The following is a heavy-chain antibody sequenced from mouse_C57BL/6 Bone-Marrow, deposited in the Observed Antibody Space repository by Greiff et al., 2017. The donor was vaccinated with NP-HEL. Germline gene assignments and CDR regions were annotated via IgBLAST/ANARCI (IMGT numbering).Heavy chain of an antibody. CDR3: TVHYYGSSPFDD. CDR1: GFNIKDDY. V-gene: IGHV14-4*01. Sequence: VQLKQSGAELVRPGASVKLSCTASGFNIKDDYMHWVKQRPEQGLEWIGWIDPENGDTEYASKFQGKATITADTSSNTAYLQLSSLTSEDTAIYYCTVHYYGSSPFDDWGQGTTLTVSS. D-gene: IGHD1-1*01. J-gene: IGHJ2*01. CDR2: IDPENGDT.